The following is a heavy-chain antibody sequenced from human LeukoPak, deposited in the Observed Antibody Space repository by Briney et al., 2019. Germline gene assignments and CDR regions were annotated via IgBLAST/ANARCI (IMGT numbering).Heavy chain of an antibody. CDR2: INHSGST. Sequence: SETLSLTCAVYGGSFSGYYWSWIRQPPGKGLEWIGEINHSGSTNYNPSLKSRVTISVDTSKNQFSLKLSSVTAADTAVYYCVSHYYGSGSYYNNWFDPWGQGTLVTVSS. D-gene: IGHD3-10*01. CDR1: GGSFSGYY. V-gene: IGHV4-34*01. CDR3: VSHYYGSGSYYNNWFDP. J-gene: IGHJ5*02.